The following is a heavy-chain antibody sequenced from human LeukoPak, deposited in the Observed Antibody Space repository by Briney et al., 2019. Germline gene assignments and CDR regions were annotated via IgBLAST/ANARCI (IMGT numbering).Heavy chain of an antibody. J-gene: IGHJ4*02. CDR1: GFAFSDYG. Sequence: GGSLRLSCTASGFAFSDYGMHWVRQAPGNGLEWVATIWYEERTKYYIDSVKGRFTISRDNSKNTFYLRMNSLRVDDTATYYCAKEGIYMKSSLEDWGQGILVTVSS. CDR3: AKEGIYMKSSLED. CDR2: IWYEERTK. D-gene: IGHD5-12*01. V-gene: IGHV3-33*06.